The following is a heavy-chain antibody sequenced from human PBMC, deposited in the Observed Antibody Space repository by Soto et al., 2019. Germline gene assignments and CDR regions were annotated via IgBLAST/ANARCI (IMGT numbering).Heavy chain of an antibody. Sequence: GASVKVSCKASGYTFTSYDINWVRQATGQGLEWMGWMNPNSGNTGYAQKFQGRVTMTRNTSISTAYLELGSLRSEDTAVYYCTTDRGYSGSRFEYWGQGTLVTVSS. CDR1: GYTFTSYD. V-gene: IGHV1-8*01. CDR3: TTDRGYSGSRFEY. CDR2: MNPNSGNT. J-gene: IGHJ4*02. D-gene: IGHD1-26*01.